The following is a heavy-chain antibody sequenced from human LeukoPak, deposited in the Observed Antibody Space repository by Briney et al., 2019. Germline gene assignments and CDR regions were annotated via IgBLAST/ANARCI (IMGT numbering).Heavy chain of an antibody. CDR1: GXTFRLYS. V-gene: IGHV3-48*02. CDR3: ARDRDWAFDY. CDR2: IRSSDGAI. D-gene: IGHD3-9*01. J-gene: IGHJ4*02. Sequence: GGSLRLSCAASGXTFRLYSMNWVRQAPGRGLEWVSYIRSSDGAIAYADSVKGRFTISRDDAKNSLYLQMNSLRDEDTAVYYCARDRDWAFDYWGQGTLITVSS.